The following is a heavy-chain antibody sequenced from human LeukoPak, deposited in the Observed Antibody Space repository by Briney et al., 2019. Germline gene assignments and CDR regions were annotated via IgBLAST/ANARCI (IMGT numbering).Heavy chain of an antibody. Sequence: SETLSLTCAVSGYSISSGYYWGWVRQAPGKGLEWIGSTYHTGSTDYNPSLKSRLTISVDMSKNQFSLNLRSVTAADTAVYYCARDKDDYVWGTYRWWGQGMLVTVSS. CDR3: ARDKDDYVWGTYRW. D-gene: IGHD3-16*02. CDR2: TYHTGST. J-gene: IGHJ4*02. CDR1: GYSISSGYY. V-gene: IGHV4-38-2*01.